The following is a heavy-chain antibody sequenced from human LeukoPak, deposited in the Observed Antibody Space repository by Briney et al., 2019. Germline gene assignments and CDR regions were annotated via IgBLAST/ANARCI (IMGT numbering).Heavy chain of an antibody. D-gene: IGHD3-22*01. V-gene: IGHV3-23*01. CDR1: GITLSNYG. CDR2: ISDSGGRT. Sequence: GGSPRLSCAVSGITLSNYGMSWVRQAPGKGLEWVAGISDSGGRTNYADSVKGRFTISRDNRKNTLYLQMNSLRAEDTAVYFCAKRGVVIRVILVGFHKEANYFDSWGQGALVTVSS. J-gene: IGHJ4*02. CDR3: AKRGVVIRVILVGFHKEANYFDS.